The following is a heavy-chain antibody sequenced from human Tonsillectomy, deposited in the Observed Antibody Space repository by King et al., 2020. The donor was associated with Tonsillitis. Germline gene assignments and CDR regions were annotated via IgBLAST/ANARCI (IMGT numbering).Heavy chain of an antibody. CDR2: IYYSGST. D-gene: IGHD3-10*01. CDR1: GGYIRNHY. Sequence: QLQESGPGLVKPSETLSLTCTVSGGYIRNHYWSWIRQPPGKGLEWIGYIYYSGSTNYNPSLKSRVTISLDTSKNQFSLKVRSVTAADTAVYFCARDRSSSREMNWFDPWGQGTLVTVSS. J-gene: IGHJ5*02. V-gene: IGHV4-59*11. CDR3: ARDRSSSREMNWFDP.